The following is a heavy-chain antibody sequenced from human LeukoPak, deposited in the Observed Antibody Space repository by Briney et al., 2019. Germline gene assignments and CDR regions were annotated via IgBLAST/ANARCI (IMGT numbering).Heavy chain of an antibody. CDR1: GGSVSSGGYY. CDR3: ASAPIAYGSGSNNWFDP. D-gene: IGHD3-10*01. J-gene: IGHJ5*02. CDR2: IYYSGRT. Sequence: PSQTLSLTCTVSGGSVSSGGYYWSWIRQHPGRGLEWIGYIYYSGRTYCNPSLKSRVTISVDTSKNQFSLKLSSVTAADTAVYYCASAPIAYGSGSNNWFDPWGQGTLVTVSS. V-gene: IGHV4-31*03.